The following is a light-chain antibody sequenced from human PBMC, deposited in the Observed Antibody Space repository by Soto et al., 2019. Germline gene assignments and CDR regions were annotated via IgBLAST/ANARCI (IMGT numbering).Light chain of an antibody. CDR1: SSDVGGYNY. Sequence: QSVLTQPPSASGSPGQSVTISCAVTSSDVGGYNYVSWYQQYPGKVPNLMIYEVSERPSGVPDRFSGSKSGNTAFLTVSGLQAEDEADYYCLSYADTAYVFGTGTKVTVL. V-gene: IGLV2-8*01. J-gene: IGLJ1*01. CDR3: LSYADTAYV. CDR2: EVS.